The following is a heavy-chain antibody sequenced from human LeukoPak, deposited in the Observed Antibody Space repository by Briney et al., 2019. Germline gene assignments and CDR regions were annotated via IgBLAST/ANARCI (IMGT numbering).Heavy chain of an antibody. CDR3: AREGYESPEFDY. CDR1: GFTVSSNY. V-gene: IGHV3-53*01. CDR2: IYSGGST. Sequence: GGSLRLSCAASGFTVSSNYMNWVRQAPGKGLEWVSVIYSGGSTYYADSVKGRFTISRDNAKNSLYLQMNSLRAEDTAVYCCAREGYESPEFDYWGQGTLVTVSS. J-gene: IGHJ4*02. D-gene: IGHD5-18*01.